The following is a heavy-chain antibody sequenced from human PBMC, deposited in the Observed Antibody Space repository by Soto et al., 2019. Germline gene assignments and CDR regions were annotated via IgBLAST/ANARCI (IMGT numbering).Heavy chain of an antibody. CDR2: IDTSGHST. J-gene: IGHJ4*02. CDR3: AKDSWYFDL. D-gene: IGHD6-13*01. Sequence: HPGGSLRLSCEASGFVFTNFWMHGVRHVPGKGLVWVARIDTSGHSTNYAESVKGRFTISRDNAKNTVSLQMNSLRVEDTGVYYCAKDSWYFDLWSQGSQVTVSS. CDR1: GFVFTNFW. V-gene: IGHV3-74*01.